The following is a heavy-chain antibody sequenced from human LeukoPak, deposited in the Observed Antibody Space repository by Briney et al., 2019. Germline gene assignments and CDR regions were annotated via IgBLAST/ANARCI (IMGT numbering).Heavy chain of an antibody. V-gene: IGHV3-48*03. CDR1: GFTFSSYD. Sequence: GGSLRLSCAASGFTFSSYDMNWVRQAPRKGLEWVSYISRTGTTMQYADSVRGRFTIARDNAKNSLYLQMNSLRAEDTAVYYCAGGVPTTLWGQGTLVTVSS. J-gene: IGHJ4*02. CDR3: AGGVPTTL. D-gene: IGHD1-26*01. CDR2: ISRTGTTM.